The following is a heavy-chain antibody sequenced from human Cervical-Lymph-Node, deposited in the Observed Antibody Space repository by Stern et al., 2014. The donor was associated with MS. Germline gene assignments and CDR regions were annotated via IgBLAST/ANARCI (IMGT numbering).Heavy chain of an antibody. CDR2: MSFVGGNK. CDR1: GFSLSNSG. V-gene: IGHV3-30*03. J-gene: IGHJ6*02. CDR3: MGVGDAMHV. Sequence: VQLVESGGGVVQPGRSLTISCAASGFSLSNSGMHWVRQAPGQGLEWVAFMSFVGGNKKYGDSVKGRFSISRDMANNTLFLQMNSLRPEDTAVYYCMGVGDAMHVWGQGTTVIVSS.